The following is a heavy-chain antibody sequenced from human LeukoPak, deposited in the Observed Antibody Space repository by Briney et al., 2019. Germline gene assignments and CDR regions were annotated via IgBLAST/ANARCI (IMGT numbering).Heavy chain of an antibody. CDR3: TRDPGIVGAQGAFDI. V-gene: IGHV3-49*03. Sequence: QPGRSLRLSCTASGFTFGDYAMSWFRQAPGKGLEWVGFIRSKAYGGTTEYAASVKGRFTISRDDSKSIAYLQMNGLKTEDTAVYYCTRDPGIVGAQGAFDIWGQGTMVTVSS. CDR2: IRSKAYGGTT. D-gene: IGHD1-26*01. J-gene: IGHJ3*02. CDR1: GFTFGDYA.